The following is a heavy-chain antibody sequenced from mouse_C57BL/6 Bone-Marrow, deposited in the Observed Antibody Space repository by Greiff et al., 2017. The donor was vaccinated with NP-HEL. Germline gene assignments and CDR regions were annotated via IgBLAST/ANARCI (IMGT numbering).Heavy chain of an antibody. CDR3: ARKPRFAY. CDR2: IDPSDSYT. V-gene: IGHV1-59*01. CDR1: GYTFTSYW. J-gene: IGHJ3*01. Sequence: VQLQQPGAELVRPGTSVKLSCKASGYTFTSYWMHWVKQRPGQGLEWIGVIDPSDSYTNYNQKFKGKATLTVDTSSSTAYMQLSSLTSEDSAVYYCARKPRFAYWGQGTLVTVSA.